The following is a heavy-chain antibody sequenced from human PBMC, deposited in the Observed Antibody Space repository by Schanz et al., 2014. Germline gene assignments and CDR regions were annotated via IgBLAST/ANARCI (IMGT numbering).Heavy chain of an antibody. Sequence: QVQLVQSGAEVKKPGASVKVSCKASGYTTFTDYYIHWVRQAPGQGLEWMGWINPNSGDTNYAQKLQGWVTMTRDTSISAAYMEVSRLKSDDTAVYYCARLSVAGRPHVNYWYFDLWGRGTLVTVSS. CDR1: GYTTFTDYY. D-gene: IGHD6-19*01. CDR2: INPNSGDT. CDR3: ARLSVAGRPHVNYWYFDL. V-gene: IGHV1-2*04. J-gene: IGHJ2*01.